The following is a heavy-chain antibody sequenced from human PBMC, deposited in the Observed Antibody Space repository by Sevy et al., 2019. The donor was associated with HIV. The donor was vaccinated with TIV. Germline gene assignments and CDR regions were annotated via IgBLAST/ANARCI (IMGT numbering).Heavy chain of an antibody. J-gene: IGHJ4*02. CDR2: IYDSGST. D-gene: IGHD3-10*02. CDR1: GGSISSYY. CDR3: ASMWGELGVYYFDY. V-gene: IGHV4-59*01. Sequence: SETLSLTCTVSGGSISSYYWSWIRQPPGKGLEWIGYIYDSGSTNYNPSLKSRVTISVDTSKNQFSLKLSSVTAADTAVYYCASMWGELGVYYFDYWGQGTPVTVSS.